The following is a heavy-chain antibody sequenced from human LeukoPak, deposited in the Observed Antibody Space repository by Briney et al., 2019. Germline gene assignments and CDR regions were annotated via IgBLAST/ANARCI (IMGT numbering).Heavy chain of an antibody. CDR3: ARGDYIAGFDY. D-gene: IGHD4-11*01. CDR1: GYTFTSYG. J-gene: IGHJ4*02. V-gene: IGHV1-2*02. Sequence: ASVKVSCKASGYTFTSYGISWVRQAPGQGLEWMGWINPNSGGTNYEQKFQGRVTMTRDTSVSTAYMELSRLRSDDTAVYYCARGDYIAGFDYWGQGTLVTVSS. CDR2: INPNSGGT.